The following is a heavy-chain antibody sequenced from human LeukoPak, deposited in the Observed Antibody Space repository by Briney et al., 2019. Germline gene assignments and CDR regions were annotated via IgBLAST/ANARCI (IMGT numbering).Heavy chain of an antibody. Sequence: SETLSLTCAVYGGSFSGYYWSWIRQPPGKGLEWIGYIYYSGSTNYNPSLKSRVTISVDTSKNQFSLKLSSVTAADTAVYYCARKDGYSYGYNYWGQGTLVTVSS. V-gene: IGHV4-59*01. J-gene: IGHJ4*02. CDR1: GGSFSGYY. CDR3: ARKDGYSYGYNY. D-gene: IGHD5-18*01. CDR2: IYYSGST.